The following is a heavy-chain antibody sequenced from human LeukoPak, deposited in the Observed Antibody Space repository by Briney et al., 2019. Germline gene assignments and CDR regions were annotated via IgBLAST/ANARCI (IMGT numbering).Heavy chain of an antibody. J-gene: IGHJ3*02. D-gene: IGHD6-13*01. CDR1: GFTFNNYA. CDR2: ISGDGVST. Sequence: PGGSLRLSCAASGFTFNNYALTWVRQTPGKGLECVSAISGDGVSTYYADSVKGRFTVSRDNSKNTLYLQMNSLRTEDTAVYYCAKDPYSSTWNHAFDIWGQGTMVTVSS. CDR3: AKDPYSSTWNHAFDI. V-gene: IGHV3-23*01.